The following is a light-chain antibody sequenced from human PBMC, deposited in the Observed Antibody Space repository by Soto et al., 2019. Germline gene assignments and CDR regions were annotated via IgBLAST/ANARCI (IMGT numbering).Light chain of an antibody. CDR1: QSVSSSY. Sequence: EIVLTQSPGTLSLSPWEIATLSCGASQSVSSSYLAWYQQRPGQAPRLLIYGASSRATGIPGRFSGSGSGTDFTHAISSLDPEDFAVYYCQQYGSSPRTFGQGTKVDIK. CDR2: GAS. CDR3: QQYGSSPRT. V-gene: IGKV3-20*01. J-gene: IGKJ1*01.